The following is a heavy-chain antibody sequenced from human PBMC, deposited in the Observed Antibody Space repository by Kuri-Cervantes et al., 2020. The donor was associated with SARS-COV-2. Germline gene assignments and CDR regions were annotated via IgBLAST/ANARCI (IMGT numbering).Heavy chain of an antibody. J-gene: IGHJ3*02. Sequence: SGPTLVKPTQTLTLTCTFSGFSLSTSGMCVSRIRQPPGKALEWLARIDWDDDKYYSTSLKTRLTISKDTSKNQVVLTMTNMDPVDTATHYCARTYYDFWSGYLSRHVAFDIWGQGTMVTVSS. CDR1: GFSLSTSGMC. V-gene: IGHV2-70*11. D-gene: IGHD3-3*01. CDR2: IDWDDDK. CDR3: ARTYYDFWSGYLSRHVAFDI.